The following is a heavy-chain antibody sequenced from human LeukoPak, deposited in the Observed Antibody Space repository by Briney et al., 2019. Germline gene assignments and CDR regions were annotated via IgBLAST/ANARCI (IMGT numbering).Heavy chain of an antibody. D-gene: IGHD6-13*01. CDR3: ARDSSSWYEGDWFDP. CDR1: GFTFSSYA. CDR2: ISYDGSNK. V-gene: IGHV3-30-3*01. J-gene: IGHJ5*02. Sequence: PGGSLRLSCAASGFTFSSYAMHWVRQAPGKGLEWVAVISYDGSNKYYADSMKGRFTISRDNSKNTLYLQMNSLRAEDTAVYYCARDSSSWYEGDWFDPWGQGTLVTVSS.